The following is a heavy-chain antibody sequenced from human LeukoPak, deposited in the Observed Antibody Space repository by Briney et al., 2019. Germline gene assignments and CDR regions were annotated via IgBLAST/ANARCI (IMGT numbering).Heavy chain of an antibody. CDR3: ARGPFYDSSGYYYEVAFDI. CDR2: ISSSGSTI. V-gene: IGHV3-11*04. D-gene: IGHD3-22*01. Sequence: KPGGSLRLSCAASGFTFSDYYMSWIRQAPGKGLEWVSYISSSGSTIYYADSVKGRFTISRDNAKNSLYLQMNSLRAEDTAVYYCARGPFYDSSGYYYEVAFDIWGQGTMVTVSS. J-gene: IGHJ3*02. CDR1: GFTFSDYY.